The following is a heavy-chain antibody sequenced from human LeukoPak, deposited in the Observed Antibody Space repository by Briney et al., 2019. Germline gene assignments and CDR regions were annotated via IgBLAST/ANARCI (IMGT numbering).Heavy chain of an antibody. J-gene: IGHJ4*02. CDR2: TYYRSNWYN. D-gene: IGHD3-22*01. Sequence: SQTLSLTCALSGDTVSSNSAAWNWIRQSPSRGLEWLVRTYYRSNWYNDYAVSVKSRITINPDTSKNQFSLQLNSVTPEDTAVYYCARDQPGYYDSSGYDTTKGGFDYWGQGTLVTVSS. CDR1: GDTVSSNSAA. V-gene: IGHV6-1*01. CDR3: ARDQPGYYDSSGYDTTKGGFDY.